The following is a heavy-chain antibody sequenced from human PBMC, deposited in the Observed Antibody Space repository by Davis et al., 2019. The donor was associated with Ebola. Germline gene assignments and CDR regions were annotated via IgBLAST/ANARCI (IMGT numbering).Heavy chain of an antibody. CDR1: GGSISSSSYY. J-gene: IGHJ6*02. Sequence: MPSETLSLTCTVSGGSISSSSYYWGWIRQPPGKGLEWIGSIYYSGSTYYNPSLKSRVTISVDTSKNQFSLKLSSVTAADTAVYYCARDRIAARNYYYYGMDVWGQGTTVTVSS. CDR2: IYYSGST. CDR3: ARDRIAARNYYYYGMDV. D-gene: IGHD6-6*01. V-gene: IGHV4-39*02.